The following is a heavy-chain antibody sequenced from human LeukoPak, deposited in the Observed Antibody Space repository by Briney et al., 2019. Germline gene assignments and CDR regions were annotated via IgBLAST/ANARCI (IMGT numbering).Heavy chain of an antibody. V-gene: IGHV4-34*01. D-gene: IGHD3-3*01. J-gene: IGHJ5*02. CDR1: GGSFSGYY. CDR3: ASFKGYDFWSGYFYSWLDP. Sequence: SETLSLTCAVYGGSFSGYYWSWIRQPPGKGLEWIGEINHSGSTNYNPSLKSRVTISVDTSKNQFSLKLSSVTAADTAVYYCASFKGYDFWSGYFYSWLDPWGQGTLVTVSS. CDR2: INHSGST.